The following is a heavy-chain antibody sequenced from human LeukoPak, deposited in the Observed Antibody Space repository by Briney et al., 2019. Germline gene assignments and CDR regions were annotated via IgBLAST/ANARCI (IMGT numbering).Heavy chain of an antibody. CDR3: ARYDDF. CDR1: GFTFSNSA. Sequence: GGSLRLSCAASGFTFSNSAMTWVRQAPGRGLDWVSGITSTGGSTYYGDSVKGRFTISRDNSRNTLYLQMNSLRAEDTARYYCARYDDFWGQGTLVTVSS. CDR2: ITSTGGST. J-gene: IGHJ4*02. V-gene: IGHV3-23*01. D-gene: IGHD1-1*01.